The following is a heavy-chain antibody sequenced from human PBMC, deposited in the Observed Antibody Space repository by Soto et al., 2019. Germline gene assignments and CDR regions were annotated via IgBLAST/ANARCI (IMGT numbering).Heavy chain of an antibody. CDR1: GFTFSSYA. CDR3: ANNWREAMGY. Sequence: GGSLRLSCAASGFTFSSYAMSWVRQAPGNGLEWVSAISGSGASTYYADSVKGRFTISRDNSKNTLYLQMNSLRAEDTAVYYCANNWREAMGYWGQGTLVTVSS. J-gene: IGHJ4*02. CDR2: ISGSGAST. V-gene: IGHV3-23*01. D-gene: IGHD3-3*01.